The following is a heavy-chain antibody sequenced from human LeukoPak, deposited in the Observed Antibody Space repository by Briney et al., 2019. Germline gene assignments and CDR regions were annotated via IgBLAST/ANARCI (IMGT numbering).Heavy chain of an antibody. D-gene: IGHD3-22*01. CDR1: GLTFDDYA. CDR2: ISWNSKNI. CDR3: AKGNRDSSGFYYYYGMDV. J-gene: IGHJ6*02. Sequence: PGGPLRLSCAASGLTFDDYAMFWVRQAPGKGLEWVSGISWNSKNIGYAASVKGRFTISRDNAKNSLYLQMNSLRAEDTAFYYCAKGNRDSSGFYYYYGMDVWGQGTTVTVSS. V-gene: IGHV3-9*01.